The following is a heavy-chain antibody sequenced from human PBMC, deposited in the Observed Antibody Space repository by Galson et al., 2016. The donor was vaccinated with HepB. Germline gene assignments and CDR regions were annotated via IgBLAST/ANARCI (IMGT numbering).Heavy chain of an antibody. Sequence: SVKVSCKASGVTFSTSAVQWVRQARGQHLEWIGWIVAGNGDTKYAQKFQERVTITRDMSTRTAYMELSSLTSEDTAVYYCATGNGHAFDIWGQGTMVTVSS. CDR3: ATGNGHAFDI. D-gene: IGHD2-8*01. J-gene: IGHJ3*02. CDR1: GVTFSTSA. V-gene: IGHV1-58*01. CDR2: IVAGNGDT.